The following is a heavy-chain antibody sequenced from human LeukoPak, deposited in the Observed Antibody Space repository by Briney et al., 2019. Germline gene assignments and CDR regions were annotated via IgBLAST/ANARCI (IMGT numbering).Heavy chain of an antibody. V-gene: IGHV3-21*06. CDR2: ITSGGGYT. J-gene: IGHJ4*02. D-gene: IGHD3-9*01. Sequence: GGSLRLSCAASGFTFSTYNMNWVRQAPGMGLEWVSSITSGGGYTYYADSVKGRFTTSRDNAKNSLSLRLDSLRAEDTAVYYCARGHYDVLTSSYKWTPDYWGQGTLVNVSS. CDR1: GFTFSTYN. CDR3: ARGHYDVLTSSYKWTPDY.